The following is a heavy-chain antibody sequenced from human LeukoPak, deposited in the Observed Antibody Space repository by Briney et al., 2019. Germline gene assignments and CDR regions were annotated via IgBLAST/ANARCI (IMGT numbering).Heavy chain of an antibody. D-gene: IGHD3-16*01. J-gene: IGHJ3*02. CDR2: ISAGGNYI. Sequence: PGGSLRLSCAAPGFSFSSYSMNWVRQAPGRGLEWVSSISAGGNYIYYADSVKGRFTISRDSAENSLYLQMNSLRAEDTAVYYCARGLYYYGTDAFDIWGQGTMVTVS. CDR3: ARGLYYYGTDAFDI. CDR1: GFSFSSYS. V-gene: IGHV3-21*01.